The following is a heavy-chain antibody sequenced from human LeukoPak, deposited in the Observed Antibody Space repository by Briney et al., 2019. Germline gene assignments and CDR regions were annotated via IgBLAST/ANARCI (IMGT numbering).Heavy chain of an antibody. V-gene: IGHV3-11*01. CDR1: GVSVSDYY. J-gene: IGHJ4*02. Sequence: GGSLRPSCAASGVSVSDYYMSWIRQSPGKGLEWISYITSSGGSTKYADSVKGRFTISRDNAKNSVALQRNNLRAGGASVYYCTRERRGNYFAFESWGQGTLVTVS. D-gene: IGHD3-10*01. CDR2: ITSSGGST. CDR3: TRERRGNYFAFES.